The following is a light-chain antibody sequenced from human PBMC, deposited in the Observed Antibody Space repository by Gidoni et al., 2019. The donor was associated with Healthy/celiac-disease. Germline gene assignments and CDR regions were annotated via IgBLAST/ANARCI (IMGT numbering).Light chain of an antibody. V-gene: IGKV3-11*01. Sequence: EIVLTQSPATLSLSPGERATLSCRASQSVSSYLAWYQQKPGHAPRLLIYDASNRATGIPARFSGSGSGTDFTLTISILEPEDVAVYYCQQRSNWPPALTFGGXTKVEIK. CDR1: QSVSSY. J-gene: IGKJ4*01. CDR2: DAS. CDR3: QQRSNWPPALT.